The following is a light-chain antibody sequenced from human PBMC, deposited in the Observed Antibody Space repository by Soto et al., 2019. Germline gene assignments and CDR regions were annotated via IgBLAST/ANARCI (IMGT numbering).Light chain of an antibody. Sequence: DIVLTQSPATLSLTPGERATLSCRASQSVSSYLAWYQQKPGQAPRLLIYDASNRATGIPARFSGSGSGTDFTLPISRLEPEDFAEYYCQQRRSWLTFGGGNKVDI. CDR2: DAS. CDR3: QQRRSWLT. J-gene: IGKJ4*01. V-gene: IGKV3-11*01. CDR1: QSVSSY.